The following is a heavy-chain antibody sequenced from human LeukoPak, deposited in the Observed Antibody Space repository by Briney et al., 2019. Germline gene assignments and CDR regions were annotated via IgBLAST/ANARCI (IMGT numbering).Heavy chain of an antibody. D-gene: IGHD2-2*01. V-gene: IGHV4-4*07. J-gene: IGHJ3*02. CDR2: INTSGST. CDR1: GGSISSYY. CDR3: ARDRCGRTSCYPGAFDI. Sequence: PSETLSLTCTVSGGSISSYYWSWIRQPAGKGLEWIGRINTSGSTNYNPSLKSRVTMSVDTSKNQISLKLSSVTAADTAVYYCARDRCGRTSCYPGAFDIWGQGTMVTVSS.